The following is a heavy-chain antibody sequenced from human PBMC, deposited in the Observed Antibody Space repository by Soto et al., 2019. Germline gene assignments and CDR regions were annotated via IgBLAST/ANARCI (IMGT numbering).Heavy chain of an antibody. D-gene: IGHD3-10*01. CDR3: AREFINSLDY. J-gene: IGHJ4*02. V-gene: IGHV6-1*01. CDR1: GDSVSTNSAA. CDR2: TYYRSKWYS. Sequence: QVQLQQSGPGQVKPSQTLSLTCAISGDSVSTNSAAWNWVRQSPSSGLEWLGRTYYRSKWYSDYAVSVKSRINIKPDTSKNQFSLQLNSVTPEDTAVYYCAREFINSLDYWGQGILVTVPS.